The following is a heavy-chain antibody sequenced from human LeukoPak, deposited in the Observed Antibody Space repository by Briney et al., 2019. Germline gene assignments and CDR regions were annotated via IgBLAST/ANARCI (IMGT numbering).Heavy chain of an antibody. CDR1: GFTFTSSA. Sequence: EASVKVSCKASGFTFTSSAMQWVRQARGQRLEWIGWIVVGSGNTNYAQKFQERVTITRDMSTSTAYMELSSLRSEDTAVYYCAAEGAGPVVGAYGTDVWGQGTTVTVSS. CDR3: AAEGAGPVVGAYGTDV. V-gene: IGHV1-58*02. CDR2: IVVGSGNT. J-gene: IGHJ6*02. D-gene: IGHD2-15*01.